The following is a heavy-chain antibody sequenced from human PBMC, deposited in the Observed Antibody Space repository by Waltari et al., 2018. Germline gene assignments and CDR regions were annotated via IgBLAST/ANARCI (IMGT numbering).Heavy chain of an antibody. V-gene: IGHV1-2*02. Sequence: QVQLVQSGAEVKKPGASVKISCKPSGYTLTAYYIYWLRQAPGQQFECMGWLNPNGGVASYSPNCQRRITMTWDTSSSTASMDVTGLTTDDTAVYYCARDRAGAHLDYWGQGSLVTVSS. CDR1: GYTLTAYY. J-gene: IGHJ4*02. CDR2: LNPNGGVA. CDR3: ARDRAGAHLDY. D-gene: IGHD3-10*01.